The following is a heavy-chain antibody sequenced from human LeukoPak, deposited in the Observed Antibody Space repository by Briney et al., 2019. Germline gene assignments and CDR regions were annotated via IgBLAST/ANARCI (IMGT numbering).Heavy chain of an antibody. V-gene: IGHV4-59*01. CDR2: IYYSGST. CDR3: ARYYYGSGSYPCWFDP. CDR1: GGSISSYY. Sequence: SETLSFTCTVSGGSISSYYWSWIRQPPGKGLEWIGYIYYSGSTNYNPSLKSRVTISVDTSKNQFSLKLSSVTAADTAVYYCARYYYGSGSYPCWFDPWGQGTLVTVSS. J-gene: IGHJ5*02. D-gene: IGHD3-10*01.